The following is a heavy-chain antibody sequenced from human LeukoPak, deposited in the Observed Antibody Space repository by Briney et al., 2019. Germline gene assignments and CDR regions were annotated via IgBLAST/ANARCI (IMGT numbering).Heavy chain of an antibody. D-gene: IGHD3-22*01. V-gene: IGHV4-39*01. CDR1: GFTFRDYT. CDR3: ARLVGYYDSSGYYFDY. J-gene: IGHJ4*02. CDR2: IYYSGST. Sequence: TGGSLRLSCAASGFTFRDYTMNWVRQAPGKGLEWIGSIYYSGSTYYNPSLKSRVTISVDTSKNQFSLKLSSVTAADTAVYYCARLVGYYDSSGYYFDYWGQGTLVTVSS.